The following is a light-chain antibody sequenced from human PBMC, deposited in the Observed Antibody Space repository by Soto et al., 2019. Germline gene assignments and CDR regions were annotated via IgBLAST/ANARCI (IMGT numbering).Light chain of an antibody. V-gene: IGLV1-44*01. CDR3: AAWDDSLNGWV. Sequence: QSVLTQPPSACGTPGQRVTISCSGSSSNIGSRTVNWYQQLPGTAPKLLIYSNNQRPSGVPDRFSGSKSGTSASLAISGLQSEDEADYYCAAWDDSLNGWVFGGGTKLTVL. J-gene: IGLJ3*02. CDR1: SSNIGSRT. CDR2: SNN.